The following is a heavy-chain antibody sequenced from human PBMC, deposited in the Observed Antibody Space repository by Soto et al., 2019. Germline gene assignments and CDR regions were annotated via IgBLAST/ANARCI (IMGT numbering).Heavy chain of an antibody. Sequence: EVQLVESGGGLVQPGGSLRLSCSASGFTFSTYEMNWVRQAPGKGLEWVSYISSSDRTIYYADSVKGRFTVSRDNAKNSLYLQMNSLRADDTAVYYCAKDKREWEPYYFDYWGQGTLVTVSS. CDR3: AKDKREWEPYYFDY. D-gene: IGHD1-26*01. V-gene: IGHV3-48*03. J-gene: IGHJ4*02. CDR2: ISSSDRTI. CDR1: GFTFSTYE.